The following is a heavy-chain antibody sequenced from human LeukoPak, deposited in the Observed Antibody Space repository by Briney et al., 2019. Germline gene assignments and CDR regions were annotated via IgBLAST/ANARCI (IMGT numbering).Heavy chain of an antibody. CDR3: ARVDTEGTNFDL. CDR2: INHSGST. D-gene: IGHD5-12*01. V-gene: IGHV4-34*01. Sequence: KPSETLSLTCAVYGGSFSGYYWSWIRQPPGKGLEWIGEINHSGSTNYNPSLKSRVTISVDTSKNQFSLKLSSVTAADTAVYYCARVDTEGTNFDLWGRGTLVTVSS. J-gene: IGHJ2*01. CDR1: GGSFSGYY.